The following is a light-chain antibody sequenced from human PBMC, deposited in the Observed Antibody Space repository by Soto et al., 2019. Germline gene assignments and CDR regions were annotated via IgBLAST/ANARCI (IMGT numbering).Light chain of an antibody. CDR2: DVI. CDR3: SSFTTTDILV. CDR1: SGDVGAYNF. Sequence: QSALTQPASVSGSLGQSITLSCTGTSGDVGAYNFVSWFQHYPGKAPKIILYDVISRPSGVSNRLSGSKSGNTATLTISGLQAEDEANYYCSSFTTTDILVLGGGTKRTVL. V-gene: IGLV2-14*03. J-gene: IGLJ3*02.